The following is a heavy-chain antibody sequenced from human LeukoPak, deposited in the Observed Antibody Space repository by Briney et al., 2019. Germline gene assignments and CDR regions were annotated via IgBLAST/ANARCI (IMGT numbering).Heavy chain of an antibody. CDR1: GGSFSDYY. CDR3: ARGPGIAAADAVSY. CDR2: INHSGRT. D-gene: IGHD6-25*01. V-gene: IGHV4-34*01. J-gene: IGHJ4*02. Sequence: PSETLSLTCAVYGGSFSDYYWSWIRQSPGKGLEWIGEINHSGRTNYNSSLKSRVTISVDTSKKQFSLKLSSVTAADTAMYYCARGPGIAAADAVSYWGQGTLVTVSS.